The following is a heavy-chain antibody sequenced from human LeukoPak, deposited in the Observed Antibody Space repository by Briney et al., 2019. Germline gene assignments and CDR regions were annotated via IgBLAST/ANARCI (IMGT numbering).Heavy chain of an antibody. CDR2: IIPIFGTA. J-gene: IGHJ4*02. Sequence: SVKVSRKASGGTFSSYAISWVRQAPGQGLEWMGGIIPIFGTANYVQKFQGRVTITADESTSTAYMELSSLRSEDTAVYYCARAGRWLQLSSLDYWGQGTLVTVSS. D-gene: IGHD5-24*01. CDR3: ARAGRWLQLSSLDY. V-gene: IGHV1-69*13. CDR1: GGTFSSYA.